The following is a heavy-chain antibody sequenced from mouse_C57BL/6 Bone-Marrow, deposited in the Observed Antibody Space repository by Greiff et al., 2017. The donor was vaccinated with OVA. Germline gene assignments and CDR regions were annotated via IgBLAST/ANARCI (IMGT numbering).Heavy chain of an antibody. J-gene: IGHJ3*01. CDR2: INPNNGGT. CDR1: GYTFTDYY. Sequence: EVQLQQSGPELVKPGASVKISCKASGYTFTDYYMNWVKQSHGKSLEWIGDINPNNGGTSYNQKFKGKATLTVDKSSSTAYMELRSLTSEDSAVYYCARSSKKAYWGQGTLVTVSA. CDR3: ARSSKKAY. V-gene: IGHV1-26*01. D-gene: IGHD1-1*01.